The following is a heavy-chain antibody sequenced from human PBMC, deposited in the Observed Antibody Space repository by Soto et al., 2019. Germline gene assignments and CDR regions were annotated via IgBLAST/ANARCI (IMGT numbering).Heavy chain of an antibody. Sequence: GGSLRLSCADSGFSFSSYGIHWVRQAPGKGLEWVAFISYDGTNTYYADSVKGRFTISRDNSKNTLYMQMNSLSVEDTAVYYCARDLEQYHYDGSGFFNYWGQGTLVTVSS. CDR1: GFSFSSYG. CDR2: ISYDGTNT. V-gene: IGHV3-30*03. J-gene: IGHJ4*02. D-gene: IGHD3-22*01. CDR3: ARDLEQYHYDGSGFFNY.